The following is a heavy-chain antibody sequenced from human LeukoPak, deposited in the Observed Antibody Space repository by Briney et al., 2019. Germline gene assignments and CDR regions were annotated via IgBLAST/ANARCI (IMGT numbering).Heavy chain of an antibody. CDR2: INHSGST. CDR3: ARVTGYMVEDYFDY. V-gene: IGHV4-39*07. Sequence: PSETLSLTCTVSGDSISSSSYYWSWIRQPPGKGLEWIGEINHSGSTNYNPSLKSRVTISVDTSKNQFSLKLSSVTAADTAVYYCARVTGYMVEDYFDYWGQGTLVTVSS. CDR1: GDSISSSSYY. J-gene: IGHJ4*02. D-gene: IGHD6-13*01.